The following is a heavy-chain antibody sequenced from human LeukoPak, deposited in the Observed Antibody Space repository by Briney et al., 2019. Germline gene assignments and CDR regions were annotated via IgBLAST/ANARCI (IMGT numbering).Heavy chain of an antibody. CDR2: IYYSGST. V-gene: IGHV4-39*07. CDR1: GGSISSSSYY. J-gene: IGHJ4*02. CDR3: ARSVVSGDYVWGSYRKKGYYFDY. Sequence: SETLSLTCTVSGGSISSSSYYWGWIRQPPGKGLEWIGSIYYSGSTYYNPSLKSRVTISVDTSKNQFSLKLSSVTAADTAVYYCARSVVSGDYVWGSYRKKGYYFDYWGQGTLVTVSS. D-gene: IGHD3-16*02.